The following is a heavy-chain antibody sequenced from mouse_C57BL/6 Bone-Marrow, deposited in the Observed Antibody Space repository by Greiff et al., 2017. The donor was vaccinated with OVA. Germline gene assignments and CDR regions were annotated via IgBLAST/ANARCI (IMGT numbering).Heavy chain of an antibody. CDR1: GYTFTSYG. CDR3: AKWLLRDHWYFDV. D-gene: IGHD2-3*01. CDR2: IYPRSGNT. Sequence: VQLQQSGAELARPGASVKLSCKASGYTFTSYGISWVKQRTGQGLEWIGEIYPRSGNTYYNEKFKGKATLTADKSSSTVYMELRSLTSEDSAVYFCAKWLLRDHWYFDVWGTGTTVTVSS. J-gene: IGHJ1*03. V-gene: IGHV1-81*01.